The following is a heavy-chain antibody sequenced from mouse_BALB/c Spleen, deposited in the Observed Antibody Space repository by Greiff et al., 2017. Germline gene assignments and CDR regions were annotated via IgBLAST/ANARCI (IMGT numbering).Heavy chain of an antibody. V-gene: IGHV1-87*01. D-gene: IGHD1-1*01. Sequence: VQLQESGAELARPGASVKLSCKASGYTFTSYWMQWVKQRPGQGLEWIGAIYPGDGDTRYTQKFKGKATLTADKSSSTAYMQLSSLASEDSAVYYCASKGTTEYFDYWGQGTTLTVSS. CDR1: GYTFTSYW. J-gene: IGHJ2*01. CDR2: IYPGDGDT. CDR3: ASKGTTEYFDY.